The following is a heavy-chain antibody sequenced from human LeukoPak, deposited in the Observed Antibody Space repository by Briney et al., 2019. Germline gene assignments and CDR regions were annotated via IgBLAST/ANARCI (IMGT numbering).Heavy chain of an antibody. V-gene: IGHV4-31*03. CDR1: GGSISSGGYY. CDR2: INYSGST. Sequence: SETLSLTCTVSGGSISSGGYYWSWIRQHPGKGLEWIGYINYSGSTYYNPSLKSRVTISVDTSKNQFSLKLSSVTAADTAVYYCARGSSSQLWLTRGCYFDYWGQGTLVTVSS. D-gene: IGHD5-18*01. J-gene: IGHJ4*02. CDR3: ARGSSSQLWLTRGCYFDY.